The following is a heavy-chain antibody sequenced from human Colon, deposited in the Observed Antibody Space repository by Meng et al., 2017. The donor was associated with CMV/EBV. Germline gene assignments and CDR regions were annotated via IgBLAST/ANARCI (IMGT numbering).Heavy chain of an antibody. CDR2: IGNIGSNK. J-gene: IGHJ4*02. Sequence: GGSLRLSCATSPIDCTTNGMHWVPQVPGKGLQWETLIGNIGSNKYFADSVKGRFTISRDNAGDSLFLQLDSLQADDTAIYYCTRQSTNSALDYWGLGTLVTVSS. V-gene: IGHV3-33*01. CDR1: PIDCTTNG. D-gene: IGHD4-23*01. CDR3: TRQSTNSALDY.